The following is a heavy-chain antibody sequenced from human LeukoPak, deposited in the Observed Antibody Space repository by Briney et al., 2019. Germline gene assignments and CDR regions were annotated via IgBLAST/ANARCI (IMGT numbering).Heavy chain of an antibody. J-gene: IGHJ4*02. CDR1: GFTFSDYS. D-gene: IGHD2-21*01. CDR2: INGLSSAI. CDR3: TRDGRAPDVVPFDH. V-gene: IGHV3-48*02. Sequence: GGSLRLSCATSGFTFSDYSMNWVRQAPGKGPEWVSYINGLSSAIYYADSVKGRFTISRENDKNSLSLQMHSLRDEDTAVYYCTRDGRAPDVVPFDHWGQGTLVTVSS.